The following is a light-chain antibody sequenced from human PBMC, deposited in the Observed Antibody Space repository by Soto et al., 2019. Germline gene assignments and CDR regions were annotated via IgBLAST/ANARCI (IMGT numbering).Light chain of an antibody. J-gene: IGKJ2*01. CDR1: QDITNC. CDR3: HQFDNLPYT. V-gene: IGKV1-33*01. Sequence: DVQMTQSPSSLSAYVGDRVTITCQASQDITNCLNWYQQKPGKAPKLLIYDASNLETGVPSRFSGSGSVTDFSFTISSLQHEDIETYYCHQFDNLPYTFGQGTKLEIK. CDR2: DAS.